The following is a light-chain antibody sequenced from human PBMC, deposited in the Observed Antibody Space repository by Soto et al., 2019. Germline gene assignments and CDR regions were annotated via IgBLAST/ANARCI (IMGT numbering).Light chain of an antibody. J-gene: IGKJ3*01. CDR3: QQANSFPFT. CDR1: QIIDSW. CDR2: AAS. Sequence: DIRMTQSLSSVSASIGDRVTSSCRASQIIDSWLAWYQQKPGKAPTLLIYAASSLQSGVPSRFSGSGSGTDFTLTITSLQAEDSATYYCQQANSFPFTFGPGTKVDIK. V-gene: IGKV1-12*02.